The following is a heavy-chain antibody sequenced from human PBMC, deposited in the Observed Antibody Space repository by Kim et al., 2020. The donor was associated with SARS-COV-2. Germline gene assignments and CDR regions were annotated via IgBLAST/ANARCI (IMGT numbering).Heavy chain of an antibody. V-gene: IGHV3-7*01. CDR2: IKQDGSEK. J-gene: IGHJ6*02. Sequence: GGSLRLSCAASGFTFSSYWMSWVRQAPGKGLEWVANIKQDGSEKYYVDSVKGRFTISRDNAKNSLYLQMNSLRAEDTAVYYCARDLRIPAMVTYYYYGMDVWGQGTTVTVSS. CDR3: ARDLRIPAMVTYYYYGMDV. CDR1: GFTFSSYW. D-gene: IGHD5-18*01.